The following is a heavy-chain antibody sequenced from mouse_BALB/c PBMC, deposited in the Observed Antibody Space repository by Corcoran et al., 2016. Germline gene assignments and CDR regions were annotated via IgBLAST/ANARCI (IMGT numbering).Heavy chain of an antibody. J-gene: IGHJ3*01. D-gene: IGHD2-4*01. V-gene: IGHV14-3*02. CDR1: GFNIKDTY. CDR2: IDPANGNT. CDR3: ARSMITTGFAY. Sequence: EVQLQQSGAELVKPGASVKLSCTASGFNIKDTYMHWVKQRAEQGLEWIGRIDPANGNTKYDPKFQGKATITADTSSNTAYLQLSSLTSEDTTVYYCARSMITTGFAYWGQGTLVTVSA.